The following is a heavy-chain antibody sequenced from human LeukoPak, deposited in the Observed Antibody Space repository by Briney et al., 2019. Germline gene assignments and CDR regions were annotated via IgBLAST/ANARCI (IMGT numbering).Heavy chain of an antibody. CDR3: ARGTRGHPTIYYYYYYMDV. CDR2: INHSGST. V-gene: IGHV4-34*01. J-gene: IGHJ6*03. D-gene: IGHD1-7*01. Sequence: SETLSLTCAVYGGSFSGYQWGWIRQPPGKGLEWIGEINHSGSTSYNPSLKSRVTISVDTSRNQFSLHLSSVTAADTAVYYCARGTRGHPTIYYYYYYMDVWDKGTTVTVSS. CDR1: GGSFSGYQ.